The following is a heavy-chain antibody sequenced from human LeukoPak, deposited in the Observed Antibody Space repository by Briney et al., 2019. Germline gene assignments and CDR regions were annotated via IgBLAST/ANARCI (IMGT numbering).Heavy chain of an antibody. Sequence: GGSLRLSCAASGFTFSSYAMHWVRQAPGKGLEWVSSIDRTGGNTYYRDSVKGRFTISRDNSRNTLYLQMTSLRAEDTAFYYCAKDPYYYDSSGYFPFEFWGQGTLVSVS. CDR1: GFTFSSYA. J-gene: IGHJ4*02. V-gene: IGHV3-23*01. CDR3: AKDPYYYDSSGYFPFEF. D-gene: IGHD3-22*01. CDR2: IDRTGGNT.